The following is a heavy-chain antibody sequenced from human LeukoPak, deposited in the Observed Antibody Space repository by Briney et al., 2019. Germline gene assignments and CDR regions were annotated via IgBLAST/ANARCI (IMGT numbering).Heavy chain of an antibody. CDR2: IKQGESEK. V-gene: IGHV3-7*01. CDR1: GFPLRSLW. CDR3: ARDNWLSQLDAFDI. J-gene: IGHJ3*02. D-gene: IGHD3-9*01. Sequence: GGPLSLLCGPSGFPLRSLWMLCVRQAPGRAVEGVANIKQGESEKYYVDSVNGRFTISRDNAKNSLYLQMNSLRAEDTAVYYCARDNWLSQLDAFDIWGQGTMVTVSS.